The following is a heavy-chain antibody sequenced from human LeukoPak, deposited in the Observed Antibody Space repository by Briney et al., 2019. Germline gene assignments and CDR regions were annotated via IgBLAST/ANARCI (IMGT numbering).Heavy chain of an antibody. CDR2: IYGTGST. CDR1: GYSLGKNYY. V-gene: IGHV4-38-2*01. Sequence: SETLSLTCAVSGYSLGKNYYWGWIRQPPGKGLEWIGRIYGTGSTSYNPSLMNRVAMSVDTSKNHFSLKLTSVTAADTAVYYCARYDSRGSASTRFDYWGQGILVTISS. D-gene: IGHD3-16*01. CDR3: ARYDSRGSASTRFDY. J-gene: IGHJ4*02.